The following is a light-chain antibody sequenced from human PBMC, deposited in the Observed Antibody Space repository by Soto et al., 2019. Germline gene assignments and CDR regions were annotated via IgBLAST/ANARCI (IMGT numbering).Light chain of an antibody. CDR3: SSYTSSRAVL. V-gene: IGLV2-14*01. J-gene: IGLJ2*01. CDR2: EVS. CDR1: SSDVGGYNY. Sequence: QSALTQPASVSGSLGQSITISCTGTSSDVGGYNYVSWYQQHPVKAPKLMISEVSNRPSGVSNRFSGSRSGNTASLTISGLQAEDEADYYCSSYTSSRAVLFGGGTKLTVL.